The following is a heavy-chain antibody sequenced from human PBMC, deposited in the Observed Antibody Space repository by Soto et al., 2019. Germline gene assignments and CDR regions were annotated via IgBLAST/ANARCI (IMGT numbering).Heavy chain of an antibody. D-gene: IGHD3-3*01. Sequence: SETLSLTCAVSGGSISSGGYSWSWIRQPPGKGLEWIGYIYHSGSTYYNPSLKSRVTISVDRSKNQFSLKLSSVTAADTAVSSCASELRFLARSTPGGFDPWGQGTLVTVSS. V-gene: IGHV4-30-2*01. CDR2: IYHSGST. CDR3: ASELRFLARSTPGGFDP. J-gene: IGHJ5*02. CDR1: GGSISSGGYS.